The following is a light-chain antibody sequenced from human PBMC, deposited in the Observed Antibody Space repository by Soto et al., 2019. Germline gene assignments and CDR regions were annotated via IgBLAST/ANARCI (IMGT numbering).Light chain of an antibody. J-gene: IGKJ5*01. CDR2: GAS. Sequence: TQSPGTLSLSPGERATLSCRASQSVSSSYLAWYQQKPGQAPRLLIYGASSRATGIPDRFSGSGSGTDFTLTISRLEPEDFAVYYCQQYGSSPRFGQGTRLEIK. CDR3: QQYGSSPR. CDR1: QSVSSSY. V-gene: IGKV3-20*01.